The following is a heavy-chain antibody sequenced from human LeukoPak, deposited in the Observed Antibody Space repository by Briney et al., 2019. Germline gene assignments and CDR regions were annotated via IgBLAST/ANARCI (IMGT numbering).Heavy chain of an antibody. CDR2: ISSSSSYI. V-gene: IGHV3-21*01. Sequence: GGSLRLSCAASGFTFSSYSMNWVRQAPGKGLEWVSSISSSSSYIYYADSVKGRFTISRDNAKNSLYPQMNSLRAEDTAVYYCAREADILTGYYDDAFDIWGQGTMVTVSS. J-gene: IGHJ3*02. D-gene: IGHD3-9*01. CDR1: GFTFSSYS. CDR3: AREADILTGYYDDAFDI.